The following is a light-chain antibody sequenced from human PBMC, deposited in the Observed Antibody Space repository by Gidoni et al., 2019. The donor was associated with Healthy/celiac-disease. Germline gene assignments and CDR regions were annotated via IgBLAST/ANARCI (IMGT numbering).Light chain of an antibody. CDR2: DAS. J-gene: IGKJ5*01. Sequence: DIQMTQSPSYLSASVGDRVTITCQASQGISNYLNWYQQKPGKAPKLLIYDASNLEAGDPSRFRGSGYCTEFTFTISSLQPEEIATYYCQQYDNLPITFGQGTRLEIK. CDR3: QQYDNLPIT. CDR1: QGISNY. V-gene: IGKV1-33*01.